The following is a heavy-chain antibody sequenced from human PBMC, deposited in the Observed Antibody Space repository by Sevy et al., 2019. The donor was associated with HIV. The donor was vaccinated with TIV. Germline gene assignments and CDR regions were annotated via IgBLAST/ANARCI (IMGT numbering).Heavy chain of an antibody. Sequence: GGSLRLSCAASGFTFSSYNMNWVRQAPGKGLEWLAYIITSRSDIYYAGSLKGRFTISRDNAKNSLYLQMNSLSDEDAAVYYGARGADYYDGSGYQYDYWGHGTLVTVSS. J-gene: IGHJ4*01. CDR2: IITSRSDI. CDR1: GFTFSSYN. D-gene: IGHD3-22*01. V-gene: IGHV3-48*02. CDR3: ARGADYYDGSGYQYDY.